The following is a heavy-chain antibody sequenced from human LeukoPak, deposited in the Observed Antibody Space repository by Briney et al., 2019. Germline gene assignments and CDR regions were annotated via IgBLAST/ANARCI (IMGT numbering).Heavy chain of an antibody. V-gene: IGHV3-48*03. CDR1: GFTFSSYE. J-gene: IGHJ4*02. D-gene: IGHD3-10*01. CDR2: ISSSGSTI. Sequence: GGSLRLSCAASGFTFSSYEMNWVRQAPGKGLEWVSYISSSGSTIYYADSVKGRFTISRDNAKNSLYLQMNSLRTEDTALYYCAKSAGSASYYLTDYWGQGTLVTVSS. CDR3: AKSAGSASYYLTDY.